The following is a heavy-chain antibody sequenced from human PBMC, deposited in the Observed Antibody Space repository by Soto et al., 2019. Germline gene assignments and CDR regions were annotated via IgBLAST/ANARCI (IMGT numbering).Heavy chain of an antibody. V-gene: IGHV3-30*18. CDR2: ISHDGGSK. J-gene: IGHJ3*02. Sequence: QVQLVESGXXXVQXXXXXXLSCXXXXXXXXNYAXXXXXXTXEGLEWVAVISHDGGSKTYADSVKGRFTISRDSSKNTLFLHMNSLRGEDTAVYYCAKRNMAARGSNWDDALDIWGQGTVVTVSS. CDR1: XXXXXNYA. CDR3: AKRNMAARGSNWDDALDI. D-gene: IGHD6-13*01.